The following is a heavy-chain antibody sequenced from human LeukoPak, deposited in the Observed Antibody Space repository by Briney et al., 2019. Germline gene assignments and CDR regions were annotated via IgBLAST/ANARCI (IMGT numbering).Heavy chain of an antibody. CDR2: IKQDGSEK. V-gene: IGHV3-7*01. CDR3: ARGGFFGVVIRLLRAFDI. D-gene: IGHD3-3*01. J-gene: IGHJ3*02. Sequence: GGSLRLSCAASGFTFSSYWMSWVRQAPGKGLEWVANIKQDGSEKYYVDSVKGRFTISRDNAKNSLYLQMNSLRAEDTAVYYCARGGFFGVVIRLLRAFDIWGQGTMVTVSS. CDR1: GFTFSSYW.